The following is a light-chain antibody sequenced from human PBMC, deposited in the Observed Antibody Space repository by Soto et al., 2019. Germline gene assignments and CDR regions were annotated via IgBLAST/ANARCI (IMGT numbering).Light chain of an antibody. J-gene: IGKJ1*01. CDR1: QSINSW. Sequence: DIQMTQSPSTLSASVGDRVTITCRASQSINSWLAWFQQKPGKAPKLLIYRASSLQSGVPSRFSGSGSGTEFTLTISSLQTGDFATYFCQQYNIYTWTFGQGTKVEIK. CDR2: RAS. V-gene: IGKV1-5*03. CDR3: QQYNIYTWT.